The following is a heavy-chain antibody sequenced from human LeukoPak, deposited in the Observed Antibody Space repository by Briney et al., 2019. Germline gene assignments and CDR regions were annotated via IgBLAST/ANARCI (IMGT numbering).Heavy chain of an antibody. Sequence: SETLSLTCAVYGGSFSGYYWSWIRQPPGKGREWIGEINHSGSTNYNPSLKSRVTISVDTSKNQFSLKLSSVTAADTAVYYCARGGARTYYYYYGMDVWGKGTTVTVSS. CDR3: ARGGARTYYYYYGMDV. D-gene: IGHD1-26*01. CDR2: INHSGST. J-gene: IGHJ6*04. V-gene: IGHV4-34*01. CDR1: GGSFSGYY.